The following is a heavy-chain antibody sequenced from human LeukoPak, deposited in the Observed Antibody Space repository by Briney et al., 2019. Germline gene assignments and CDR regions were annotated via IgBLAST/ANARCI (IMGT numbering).Heavy chain of an antibody. J-gene: IGHJ4*02. CDR3: ARDITMIPRDY. D-gene: IGHD3-22*01. Sequence: SETLSLTCTVSGYSISSGYYWGWIRQPPGKGLEWIGSIYHSGSTYYNPSLKSRVTISVDTSKNQFSLKLSSVTAADTAVYYCARDITMIPRDYWGQGTLVTVSS. V-gene: IGHV4-38-2*02. CDR2: IYHSGST. CDR1: GYSISSGYY.